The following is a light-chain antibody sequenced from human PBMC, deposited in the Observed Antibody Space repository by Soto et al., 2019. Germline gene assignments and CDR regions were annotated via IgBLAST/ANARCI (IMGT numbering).Light chain of an antibody. CDR3: QQYNNWPPIT. V-gene: IGKV3-15*01. CDR2: GAS. Sequence: EIVMTQSPATRSVSPGETANLSCRAPQNILRNLAWYPHKPCQPPRLLIYGASTRATGIPARFSGSGSGTEFTLTISSLQSEDFAVYYCQQYNNWPPITFGQGTRVDIK. CDR1: QNILRN. J-gene: IGKJ5*01.